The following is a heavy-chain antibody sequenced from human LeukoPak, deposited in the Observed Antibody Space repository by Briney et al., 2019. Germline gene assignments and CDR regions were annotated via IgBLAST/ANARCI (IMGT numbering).Heavy chain of an antibody. CDR2: IYYSGST. D-gene: IGHD5-18*01. Sequence: SETLSLTCTVSGGSISSYYWSWLRQPPGKGLEWIGYIYYSGSTNYNPSLKSRVTISVDTSKNQFSLKLSSMTARDTAGYYCANSLRDTAMVWDFDYWGPGTLVTVSS. CDR3: ANSLRDTAMVWDFDY. V-gene: IGHV4-59*01. J-gene: IGHJ4*02. CDR1: GGSISSYY.